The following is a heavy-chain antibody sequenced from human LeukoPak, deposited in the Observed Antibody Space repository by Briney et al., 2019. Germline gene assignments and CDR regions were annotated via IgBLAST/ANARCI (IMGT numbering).Heavy chain of an antibody. V-gene: IGHV3-23*01. CDR2: ISGSGGST. D-gene: IGHD6-13*01. J-gene: IGHJ4*02. CDR1: GFTFSSYA. CDR3: AKDKGERYSSSWPGWYYFDY. Sequence: GGSLRLSCAASGFTFSSYAMSWVRQAPGKGLAWVSAISGSGGSTYYADSVKGRFTISRDNSKNTLYLQMNSLRAEDTAVYYCAKDKGERYSSSWPGWYYFDYWGQGTLVTVSS.